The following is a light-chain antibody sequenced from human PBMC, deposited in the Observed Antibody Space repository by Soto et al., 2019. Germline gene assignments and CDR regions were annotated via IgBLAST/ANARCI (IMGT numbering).Light chain of an antibody. J-gene: IGKJ5*01. V-gene: IGKV1-9*01. Sequence: DIKLTQSPSFLSASVGDRVTITCLASQGITNYLAWYQQKPGKAPTLLIYAASTLQSGVPSRFSGSGSGTEFTLTISSLQPEDFAVYYCQQYYWAPDTFGQGTRLE. CDR2: AAS. CDR1: QGITNY. CDR3: QQYYWAPDT.